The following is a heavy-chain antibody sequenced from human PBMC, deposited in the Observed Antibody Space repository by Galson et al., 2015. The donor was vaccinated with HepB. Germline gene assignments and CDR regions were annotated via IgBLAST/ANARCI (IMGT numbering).Heavy chain of an antibody. J-gene: IGHJ6*02. D-gene: IGHD3-3*01. CDR1: GFTFSSYA. CDR2: ISGSGGST. CDR3: AKDPMYSWSGYYPFSYGMDV. V-gene: IGHV3-23*01. Sequence: SLRLSCAASGFTFSSYAMSWVRQAPGKGLEWVSAISGSGGSTYYADSVKGRFTISRDNSKNTLYLQMNSLRAEDTAVYYCAKDPMYSWSGYYPFSYGMDVWGQGTTVTVSS.